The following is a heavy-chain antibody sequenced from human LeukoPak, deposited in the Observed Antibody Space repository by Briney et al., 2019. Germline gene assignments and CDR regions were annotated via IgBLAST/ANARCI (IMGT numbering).Heavy chain of an antibody. Sequence: GGSLRLSCTASGFTFGDYAMSWFRQAPGKGLEWVGFIRSKAYGGTTEYAASVKGRFTISRDDSKSIAYLQMNSLKTEDTAVYYCTRDREDELLWFGERDYWGQGTLVTVSS. D-gene: IGHD3-10*01. CDR3: TRDREDELLWFGERDY. CDR2: IRSKAYGGTT. V-gene: IGHV3-49*03. CDR1: GFTFGDYA. J-gene: IGHJ4*02.